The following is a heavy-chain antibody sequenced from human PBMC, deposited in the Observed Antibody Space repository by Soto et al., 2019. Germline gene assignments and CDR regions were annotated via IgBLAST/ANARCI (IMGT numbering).Heavy chain of an antibody. J-gene: IGHJ6*02. Sequence: QVQLVQSGAEVKKPGASVKVSCKASGYIFSSYGISWVRQAPGQGLEWMGWISAYNGNTKYAQKFQGRVTMTTDTSTSTAYMELRSLRSDDTAVYYCARLYCTSTNCYVPYYYYGMDVWGQGTTVTVAS. D-gene: IGHD2-2*01. V-gene: IGHV1-18*01. CDR2: ISAYNGNT. CDR1: GYIFSSYG. CDR3: ARLYCTSTNCYVPYYYYGMDV.